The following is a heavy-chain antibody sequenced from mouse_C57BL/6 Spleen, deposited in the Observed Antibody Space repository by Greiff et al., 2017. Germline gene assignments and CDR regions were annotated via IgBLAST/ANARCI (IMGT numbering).Heavy chain of an antibody. CDR2: INPNNGGT. CDR3: ARYPDGYYWYFDV. V-gene: IGHV1-22*01. Sequence: VQLKQSGPELVKPGASVKMSCKASGYTFTDYNMHWVKQSHGKSLEWIGYINPNNGGTSYNQKFKGKATLTVNKSSSTAYMELRSLTSEDSAVYYCARYPDGYYWYFDVWGTGTTVTVSS. CDR1: GYTFTDYN. D-gene: IGHD2-3*01. J-gene: IGHJ1*03.